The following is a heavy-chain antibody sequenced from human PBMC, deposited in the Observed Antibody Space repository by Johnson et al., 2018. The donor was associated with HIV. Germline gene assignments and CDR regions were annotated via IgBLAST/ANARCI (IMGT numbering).Heavy chain of an antibody. CDR1: GFTFDDYA. V-gene: IGHV3-64*01. CDR2: ISSNGGST. D-gene: IGHD3-3*01. CDR3: ARGRGIFGVVIEHAVGAFDI. Sequence: VQLVESGGVVVQPGGSLRLSCAASGFTFDDYAMHWVRQAPGKGLEYVSAISSNGGSTYYANSVKGRFTISRDNSKNTLYLQMNSLRAEDTAVYYCARGRGIFGVVIEHAVGAFDIWGQGTMVTVSS. J-gene: IGHJ3*02.